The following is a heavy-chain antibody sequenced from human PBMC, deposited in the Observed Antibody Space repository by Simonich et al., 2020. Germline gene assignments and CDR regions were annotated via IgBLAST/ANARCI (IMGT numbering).Heavy chain of an antibody. Sequence: QVQLVQSGAEVKKPGASVKVSKASGYTFTGYYMHWVRQAPGQGLEGMGRINPNSGSTNYAQKFQGRVTMTRDTSISTADMELSRLRSDDTAVYYCASGWDWGFSHMSDYWGQGTLVTVSS. CDR3: ASGWDWGFSHMSDY. CDR1: GYTFTGYY. D-gene: IGHD7-27*01. V-gene: IGHV1-2*06. CDR2: INPNSGST. J-gene: IGHJ4*02.